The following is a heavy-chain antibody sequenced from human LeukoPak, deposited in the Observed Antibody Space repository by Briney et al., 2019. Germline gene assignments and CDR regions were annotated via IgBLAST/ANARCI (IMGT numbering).Heavy chain of an antibody. CDR1: GGSISSGDYY. CDR2: ICYSGST. V-gene: IGHV4-30-4*08. J-gene: IGHJ5*02. Sequence: PSQTLSLTCTVSGGSISSGDYYWSWIRQPPGKGLEWIGYICYSGSTYYNPSLKSRVTISVDTSKNQFSLKLSSVTAADTAVYYCARATLDCSSTSCYGIGDWFDPWGQGTLVTVSS. CDR3: ARATLDCSSTSCYGIGDWFDP. D-gene: IGHD2-2*01.